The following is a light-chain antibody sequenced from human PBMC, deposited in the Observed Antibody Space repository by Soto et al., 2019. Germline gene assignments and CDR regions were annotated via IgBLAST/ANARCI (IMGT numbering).Light chain of an antibody. J-gene: IGKJ1*01. CDR1: QSVSNY. Sequence: DIQMTQSPSSLSASVGDRVTITCRASQSVSNYLNWYQQKPGKAPTLLIYAASTLQSGVPSRISGSGSGTDFTLTISSLQSEDFATYYCQQYYSYPRTFGQGTKVDIK. CDR2: AAS. V-gene: IGKV1-39*01. CDR3: QQYYSYPRT.